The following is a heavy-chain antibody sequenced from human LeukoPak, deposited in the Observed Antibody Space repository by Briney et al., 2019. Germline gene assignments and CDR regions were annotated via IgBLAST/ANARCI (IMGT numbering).Heavy chain of an antibody. D-gene: IGHD3-22*01. CDR2: IYYSGST. V-gene: IGHV4-59*08. CDR3: ARVRDGYYDSSGYYVDY. J-gene: IGHJ4*02. CDR1: GGSISSYY. Sequence: PSETLSLTCTVSGGSISSYYWSWIRQPPGKGLEWIGYIYYSGSTNYNPSLKSRVTISVDTSKNQFSLKLSSVTAADTAVYYCARVRDGYYDSSGYYVDYWGQGTLVTVSS.